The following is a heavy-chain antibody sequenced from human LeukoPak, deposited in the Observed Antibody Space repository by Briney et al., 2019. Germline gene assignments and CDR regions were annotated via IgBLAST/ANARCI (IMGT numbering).Heavy chain of an antibody. D-gene: IGHD3-22*01. CDR2: ISSSSSTI. CDR1: GFTFSSYS. V-gene: IGHV3-48*01. Sequence: GGSLRLSCAASGFTFSSYSMNWVRQAPGKGLEWVSYISSSSSTIYYADSVKGRFTISRDNAKNLLYLQMNSLRAEDTAVYYCARVRNYYDSSGYYYVLIDYWGQGTLVTVSS. CDR3: ARVRNYYDSSGYYYVLIDY. J-gene: IGHJ4*02.